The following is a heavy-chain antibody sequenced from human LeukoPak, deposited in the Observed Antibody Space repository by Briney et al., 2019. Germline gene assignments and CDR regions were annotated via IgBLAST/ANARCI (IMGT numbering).Heavy chain of an antibody. D-gene: IGHD2-2*01. CDR3: ARSYCSSTSCRPHFDY. CDR2: ISSSSSTI. Sequence: PEGSLRLSCAASGFTFSSYSMNWVRQAPGKGLEWVSYISSSSSTIYYTDSVKGRFTISRDNAKNSLYLQMTSLRAEDTAVYYCARSYCSSTSCRPHFDYWGQGTLVTVSS. CDR1: GFTFSSYS. V-gene: IGHV3-48*01. J-gene: IGHJ4*02.